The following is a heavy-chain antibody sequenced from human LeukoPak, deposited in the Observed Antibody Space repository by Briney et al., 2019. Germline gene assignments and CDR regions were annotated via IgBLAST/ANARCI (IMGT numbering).Heavy chain of an antibody. CDR3: ARVGSSGSYWYYFDY. J-gene: IGHJ4*02. V-gene: IGHV3-48*02. CDR1: GFTFSSYE. CDR2: ISGSSSNM. D-gene: IGHD3-10*01. Sequence: GGSLRLSCAASGFTFSSYEMNWVRQAPGKGLEWLSHISGSSSNMYYADSVKGRFTISRENGKNSLYLQMNSLRDEDTAVYYCARVGSSGSYWYYFDYWGQGTLVTVSS.